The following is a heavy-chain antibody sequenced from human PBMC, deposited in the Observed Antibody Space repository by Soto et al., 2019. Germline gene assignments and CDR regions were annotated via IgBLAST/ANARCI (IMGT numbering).Heavy chain of an antibody. CDR1: GGSISSGDYY. Sequence: QVQLQESRAGLVKPSQTLSLTCTVSGGSISSGDYYWSWIRQPPGKGLEWIGYMYYSGSTYYNPSLKSRLTITVDTSNNQFSLKLSSVTAADTAVYYCARWLGYGPHFDYWGQGTLVTVSS. D-gene: IGHD5-12*01. V-gene: IGHV4-30-4*01. J-gene: IGHJ4*02. CDR2: MYYSGST. CDR3: ARWLGYGPHFDY.